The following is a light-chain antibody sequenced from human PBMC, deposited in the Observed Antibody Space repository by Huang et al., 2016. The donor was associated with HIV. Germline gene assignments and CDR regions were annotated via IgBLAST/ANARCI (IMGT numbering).Light chain of an antibody. Sequence: DIHMTQSPSSLSASVGDRVTITCRASQSISNFLNWYQQKPGKAPKLLIYAASSLQSGVPSRVSGGGSGTDFTLTISSLQPEDFATYYCQQSYNNFRVTFGPGTKVDIK. CDR2: AAS. J-gene: IGKJ3*01. CDR3: QQSYNNFRVT. CDR1: QSISNF. V-gene: IGKV1-39*01.